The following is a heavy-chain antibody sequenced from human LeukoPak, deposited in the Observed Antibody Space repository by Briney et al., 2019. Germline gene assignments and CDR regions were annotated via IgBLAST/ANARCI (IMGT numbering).Heavy chain of an antibody. CDR3: STARFDY. J-gene: IGHJ4*02. CDR2: IGISGAI. CDR1: GFTLSGYS. Sequence: GESLRLACAASGFTLSGYSMNWVRQAPGKGLEWVSHIGISGAIHYGDSVKGRFTISRDNAKNSVYLQMNSLRAEDTAVYYCSTARFDYWGQGSLVTVSS. V-gene: IGHV3-48*01.